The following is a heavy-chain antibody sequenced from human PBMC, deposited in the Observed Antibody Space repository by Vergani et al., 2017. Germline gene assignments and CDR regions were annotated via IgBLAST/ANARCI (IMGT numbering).Heavy chain of an antibody. D-gene: IGHD2-2*01. J-gene: IGHJ6*03. CDR1: GFTFSGSA. CDR2: IRSKANSYAT. V-gene: IGHV3-73*02. Sequence: EVQLVESGGGLVQPGGSLKLSCAASGFTFSGSAMHWVRPASGKGLEWVGRIRSKANSYATAYAASVKGRFTISRDDSKNTAYLQMNSLKTEDTAVYYCTRHRIDIVVVPAAKDYYYYYMDVWGKGTTVTVSS. CDR3: TRHRIDIVVVPAAKDYYYYYMDV.